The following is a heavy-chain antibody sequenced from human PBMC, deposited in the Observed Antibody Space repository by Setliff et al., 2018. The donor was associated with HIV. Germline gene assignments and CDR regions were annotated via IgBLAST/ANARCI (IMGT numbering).Heavy chain of an antibody. J-gene: IGHJ6*04. Sequence: GASVKVSCKASGHTFTNVDIHWLRRATGQGLEWMGWMNPNTGVSGYALKFQARVTTTRDTSISTAYMGLSSLTSEDTAVYYCGRGKGVGGVVITGGLDVWGKGTTVTVSS. CDR2: MNPNTGVS. CDR3: GRGKGVGGVVITGGLDV. D-gene: IGHD3-10*01. V-gene: IGHV1-8*01. CDR1: GHTFTNVD.